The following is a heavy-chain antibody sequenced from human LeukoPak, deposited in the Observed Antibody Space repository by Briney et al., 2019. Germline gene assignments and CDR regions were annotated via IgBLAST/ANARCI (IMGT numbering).Heavy chain of an antibody. CDR2: IKQDGSEK. Sequence: GGSLRLSCAASGFTFSDYYMSWIRQAPGKGLEWVANIKQDGSEKYYVDSVKGRFTISRDNAKNSLYLQMNSLRAEDTAVYYCARDLYSSSRTFQHWGQGTLVTVSS. J-gene: IGHJ1*01. V-gene: IGHV3-7*01. D-gene: IGHD6-13*01. CDR3: ARDLYSSSRTFQH. CDR1: GFTFSDYY.